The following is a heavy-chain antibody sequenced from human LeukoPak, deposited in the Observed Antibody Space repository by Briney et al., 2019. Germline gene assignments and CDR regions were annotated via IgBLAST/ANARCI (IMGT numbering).Heavy chain of an antibody. D-gene: IGHD5-18*01. CDR1: GFTFSNAW. CDR3: TTDDRGYGYAPIY. V-gene: IGHV3-15*05. Sequence: RGSLRLSCAGSGFTFSNAWMSWVRQAPGKGLEWVGRIKSEPDGGTTDYAAPVKGKFTISRDDSKNTLYLQMNSLRAEDTALYYCTTDDRGYGYAPIYWGQGTLVTVSS. J-gene: IGHJ4*02. CDR2: IKSEPDGGTT.